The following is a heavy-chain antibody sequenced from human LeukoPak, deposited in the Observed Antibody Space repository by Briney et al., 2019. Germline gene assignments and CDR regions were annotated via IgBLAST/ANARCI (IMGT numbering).Heavy chain of an antibody. J-gene: IGHJ5*02. CDR3: ARGDTSFDP. CDR1: GYTFTGYA. Sequence: SVKVSCKASGYTFTGYAMNWVRQAPGQGLEWMGGIIPIFGTANYAQKFQGRVTITADESTSTAYMELSSLRSEDTAVHYCARGDTSFDPWGQGTLVTVSS. D-gene: IGHD3-16*01. CDR2: IIPIFGTA. V-gene: IGHV1-69*13.